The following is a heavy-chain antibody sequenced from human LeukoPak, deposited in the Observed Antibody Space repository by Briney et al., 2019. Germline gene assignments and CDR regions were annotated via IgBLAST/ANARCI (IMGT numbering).Heavy chain of an antibody. CDR2: ISSSSTYI. Sequence: GGSLRLSCAASGFTFNIYTMYWVRQAPGKGLEWVSSISSSSTYIYYADSVKGRFTISRDNAKNSLYLLMNSLRAEDTAVYYCARDWYDNSDAFDIWGQGTMVIVFS. CDR1: GFTFNIYT. V-gene: IGHV3-21*01. J-gene: IGHJ3*02. D-gene: IGHD3-9*01. CDR3: ARDWYDNSDAFDI.